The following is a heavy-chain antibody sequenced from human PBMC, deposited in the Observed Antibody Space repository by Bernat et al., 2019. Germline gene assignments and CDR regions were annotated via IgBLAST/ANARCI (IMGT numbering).Heavy chain of an antibody. V-gene: IGHV1-18*01. CDR3: ARNLLRDFDWLSPDGAFDI. J-gene: IGHJ3*02. CDR2: ISAYNGNT. Sequence: QVQLVQSGAEVKKPGASVKVSCKASGYTFTSYGISWVRQAPGQGLEWMGWISAYNGNTNYAQKLQGRVTMTTDTSTSTAYMELRSLRSDDTAVYYCARNLLRDFDWLSPDGAFDIWGQGTMVTVSS. CDR1: GYTFTSYG. D-gene: IGHD3-9*01.